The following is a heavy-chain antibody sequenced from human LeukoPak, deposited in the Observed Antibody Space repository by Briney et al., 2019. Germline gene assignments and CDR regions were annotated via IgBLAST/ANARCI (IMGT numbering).Heavy chain of an antibody. V-gene: IGHV4-4*02. J-gene: IGHJ4*02. D-gene: IGHD3-22*01. Sequence: SETLSLTCAVSGGSISSSNWWSWVRQPPGKGLEWIGEIYHSGSTNYNPSLKSRVTISVDTSKNQFSLKLSSVTAADTAVYYCAGGPYYDSSGYFNYFDYWGQGTLVTVSS. CDR1: GGSISSSNW. CDR2: IYHSGST. CDR3: AGGPYYDSSGYFNYFDY.